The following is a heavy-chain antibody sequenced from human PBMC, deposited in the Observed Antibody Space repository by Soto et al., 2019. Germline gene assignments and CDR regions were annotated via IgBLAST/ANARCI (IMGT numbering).Heavy chain of an antibody. D-gene: IGHD2-15*01. CDR1: GGSISSYY. CDR3: AGVAAQLRLYYYYMDV. CDR2: IYYSGST. J-gene: IGHJ6*03. V-gene: IGHV4-59*01. Sequence: SETLSLTCTVSGGSISSYYWSWIRQPPGKGLEWIGYIYYSGSTNYNPSLKSRVTISVDTSKNQFSLKLSSVTAADTAVYYCAGVAAQLRLYYYYMDVWGKGTTVTVSS.